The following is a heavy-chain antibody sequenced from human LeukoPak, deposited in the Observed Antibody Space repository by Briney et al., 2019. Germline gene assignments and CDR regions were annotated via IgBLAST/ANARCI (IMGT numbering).Heavy chain of an antibody. CDR3: ARHSRGEGTPSDY. CDR1: GGSLSSSSYY. V-gene: IGHV4-39*01. J-gene: IGHJ4*02. D-gene: IGHD3-10*01. CDR2: IYYSGST. Sequence: KPSETLSLTCTVSGGSLSSSSYYLGWVRPPPGKGLEGIGSIYYSGSTYYNPSLKGRVTISVDTSKNQFSLKLSSVTAADTAVYYCARHSRGEGTPSDYWGQGTLVTVST.